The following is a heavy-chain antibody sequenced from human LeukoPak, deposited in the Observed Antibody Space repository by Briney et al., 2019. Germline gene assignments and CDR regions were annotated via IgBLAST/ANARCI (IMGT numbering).Heavy chain of an antibody. CDR3: ASNFYDYVWGSYRLNWFDP. CDR1: GGSISSSSYY. CDR2: IYYSGST. Sequence: SETLSLTCTVSGGSISSSSYYWGWIRQPPGKGLEWIGSIYYSGSTYYNPSLKSRVTISVDTSKNQFSLKLSSVTAADTAVYYCASNFYDYVWGSYRLNWFDPWGQGTLVTVSS. J-gene: IGHJ5*02. V-gene: IGHV4-39*01. D-gene: IGHD3-16*02.